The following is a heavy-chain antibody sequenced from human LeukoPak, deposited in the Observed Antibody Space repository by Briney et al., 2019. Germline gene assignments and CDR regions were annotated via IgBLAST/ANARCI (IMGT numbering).Heavy chain of an antibody. CDR2: ISSSSSYI. D-gene: IGHD4-17*01. CDR3: AKEKTLYGVIDY. V-gene: IGHV3-21*04. J-gene: IGHJ4*02. Sequence: PGGSLRLSCAASGFTFSSYSMNWVRQAPGKGLEWVSSISSSSSYIYYADSVKGRFTISRDNSKNTLYLQMNSLRAEDTAVYYCAKEKTLYGVIDYWGQGTLVTVSS. CDR1: GFTFSSYS.